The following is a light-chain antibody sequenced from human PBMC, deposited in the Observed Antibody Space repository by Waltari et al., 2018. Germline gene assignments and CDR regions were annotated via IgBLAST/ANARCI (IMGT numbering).Light chain of an antibody. CDR1: QSLLHSNGYKY. Sequence: DIVMTQSPLSLPVTPGESASISCRSSQSLLHSNGYKYLDWYLQKPGQSPHLLIYLGSNRASGVPDRFSDSASGTDFTLKISSVEAEDVGVYYCMQVLQTPYTFGQGTKLEI. CDR3: MQVLQTPYT. J-gene: IGKJ2*01. V-gene: IGKV2-28*01. CDR2: LGS.